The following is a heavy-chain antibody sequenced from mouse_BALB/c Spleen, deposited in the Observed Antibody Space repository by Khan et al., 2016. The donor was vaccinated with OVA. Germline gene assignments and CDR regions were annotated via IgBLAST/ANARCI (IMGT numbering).Heavy chain of an antibody. V-gene: IGHV1-7*01. Sequence: QVQLKQSGAELAKPGASVKMSCKASGYTFTSYWMHWVKQRPGQGLEWIGYINPSTGFTEYTQKFKDKATLTADISSNTAYMQLSSLTCEDSAGYCWVNYGSSAAWFSYWGQGTLVTVS. CDR1: GYTFTSYW. J-gene: IGHJ3*01. D-gene: IGHD1-1*01. CDR2: INPSTGFT. CDR3: VNYGSSAAWFSY.